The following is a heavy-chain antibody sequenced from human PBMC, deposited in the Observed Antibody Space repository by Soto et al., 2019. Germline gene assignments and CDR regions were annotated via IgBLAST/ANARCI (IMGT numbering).Heavy chain of an antibody. CDR1: GFTFSSHA. Sequence: EVQLLESGGGLVQPGGSLRLSCAASGFTFSSHAMSWVRQAPGKGLEWVSGINDSGGSTYYADSVKGRLTISRDNSRNTLDLQMNSLRGEDTAVYYCAKRRGVTTPDYWGQGTLVIVSS. J-gene: IGHJ4*02. CDR2: INDSGGST. D-gene: IGHD2-21*02. V-gene: IGHV3-23*01. CDR3: AKRRGVTTPDY.